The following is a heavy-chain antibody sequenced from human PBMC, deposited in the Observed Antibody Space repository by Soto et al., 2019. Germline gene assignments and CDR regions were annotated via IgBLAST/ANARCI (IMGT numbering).Heavy chain of an antibody. CDR1: GGSISSSSYY. CDR2: IYYSGST. Sequence: SETLSLTCTVSGGSISSSSYYWGWIRQPPGKGMEWIGSIYYSGSTYYNPSLKSRVTISVDTSKNQFSLKLSSVTAADTAVYYCARRPGYSYGLDYWGQGTLVTVSS. V-gene: IGHV4-39*01. D-gene: IGHD5-18*01. J-gene: IGHJ4*02. CDR3: ARRPGYSYGLDY.